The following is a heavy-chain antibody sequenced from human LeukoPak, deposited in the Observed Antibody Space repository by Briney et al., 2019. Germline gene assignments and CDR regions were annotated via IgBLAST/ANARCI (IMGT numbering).Heavy chain of an antibody. J-gene: IGHJ4*02. CDR2: MNPNSGNT. D-gene: IGHD3-16*01. Sequence: ASVKVSCKASGYTFTSYDINWVRQATGQGLGWMGWMNPNSGNTGYAQKFQGRVTMTRNTSISTAYMELSSLRSEDTAVYYCARGYDYAPLGTPDYWGQGTLVTVSS. V-gene: IGHV1-8*01. CDR3: ARGYDYAPLGTPDY. CDR1: GYTFTSYD.